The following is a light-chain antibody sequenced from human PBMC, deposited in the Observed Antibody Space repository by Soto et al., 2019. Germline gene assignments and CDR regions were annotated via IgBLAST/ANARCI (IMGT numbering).Light chain of an antibody. CDR3: QQYFDVPFT. J-gene: IGKJ4*01. Sequence: DILLTQSPYSLAVSLGERATINCKSSQSVLYSSDNKNHLAWYQQKPGQPPQLIIYWASTRESGVPERFSGSGSGTDFTLTISSLEAEDVAFYWCQQYFDVPFTFGGGTKVDI. V-gene: IGKV4-1*01. CDR1: QSVLYSSDNKNH. CDR2: WAS.